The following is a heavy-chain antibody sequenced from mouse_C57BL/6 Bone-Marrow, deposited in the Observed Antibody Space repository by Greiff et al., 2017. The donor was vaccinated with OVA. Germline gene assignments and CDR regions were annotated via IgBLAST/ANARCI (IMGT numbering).Heavy chain of an antibody. CDR2: IWPGGGT. D-gene: IGHD1-1*01. CDR1: GFSLTSYA. J-gene: IGHJ3*01. CDR3: ALGSIFAY. V-gene: IGHV2-9-1*01. Sequence: QVQLKESGPGLVAPSQSLSITCTVSGFSLTSYAISWVRQPPGKGLEWLGVIWPGGGTNYNSALKSRLSISKDNSKSQVFLKMNSLQTDDTARYYCALGSIFAYWGQGTLVTVSA.